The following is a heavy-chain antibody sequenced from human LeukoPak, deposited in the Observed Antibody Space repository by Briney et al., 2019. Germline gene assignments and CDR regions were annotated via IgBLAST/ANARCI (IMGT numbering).Heavy chain of an antibody. CDR3: ARDGSQGIAVFLDY. V-gene: IGHV3-21*01. J-gene: IGHJ4*02. CDR1: GFTFSDYS. Sequence: GGSLRLSCAASGFTFSDYSMNWVRQAPGKGLEWVSSISSRSTYIYYADSVKGRFTISRDNAKNSLYLQMNSLRAEDTAVYYCARDGSQGIAVFLDYWGQGNLVTVSS. D-gene: IGHD6-19*01. CDR2: ISSRSTYI.